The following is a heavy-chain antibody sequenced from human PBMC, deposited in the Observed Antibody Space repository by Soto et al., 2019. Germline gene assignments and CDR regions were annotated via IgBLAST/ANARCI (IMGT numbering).Heavy chain of an antibody. Sequence: QVQLVESGGGVVQPGRSLRLSCAASGFTFSSYAMHGVRQAPGKGLEWVAGISYDGSNKYYADSVKGRFTISRDNSKNTLYLQMNSLRAEDTAVYYCARLYYYGSDNRGYWGQGTLVTVSS. CDR3: ARLYYYGSDNRGY. CDR2: ISYDGSNK. CDR1: GFTFSSYA. D-gene: IGHD3-10*01. J-gene: IGHJ4*02. V-gene: IGHV3-30-3*01.